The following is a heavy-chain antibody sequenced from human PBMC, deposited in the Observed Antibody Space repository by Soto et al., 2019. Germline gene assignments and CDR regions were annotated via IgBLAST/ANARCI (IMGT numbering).Heavy chain of an antibody. CDR1: GYSFSSYW. D-gene: IGHD6-6*01. V-gene: IGHV5-10-1*01. J-gene: IGHJ4*02. CDR3: ARHQFPQMYSSSDY. CDR2: IEPRDSYT. Sequence: GESLKISCKGSGYSFSSYWITWVRQMPGKGLEWMGKIEPRDSYTNYSTYFKRHVTISADKSISTAYLQWSSLQASDTAMYYCARHQFPQMYSSSDYWGQGTLVTVSS.